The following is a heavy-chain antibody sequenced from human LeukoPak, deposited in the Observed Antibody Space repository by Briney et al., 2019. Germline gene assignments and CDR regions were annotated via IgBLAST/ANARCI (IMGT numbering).Heavy chain of an antibody. V-gene: IGHV3-30*03. CDR2: ISYDGSNK. CDR3: ARDPGRAIAVAGPFDY. J-gene: IGHJ4*02. D-gene: IGHD6-19*01. CDR1: GFTFRNAW. Sequence: GGSLRLSCVASGFTFRNAWMNWVRQAPGKGLEWVAVISYDGSNKYYADSVKGRFTISRDNSKNTLYLQMNSLRAEDTAVYYCARDPGRAIAVAGPFDYWGQGTLVTVSS.